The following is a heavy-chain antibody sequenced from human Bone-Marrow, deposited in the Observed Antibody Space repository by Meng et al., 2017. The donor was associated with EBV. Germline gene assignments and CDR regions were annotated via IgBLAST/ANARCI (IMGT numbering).Heavy chain of an antibody. CDR2: IDPNSGVT. V-gene: IGHV1-2*04. D-gene: IGHD2-15*01. J-gene: IGHJ3*02. CDR1: GFTFTDFY. CDR3: TRDMKDHASEI. Sequence: QVQLVQSGAEVKKPGASVRVSCKASGFTFTDFYLHWVRQAPGQGLEWMGWIDPNSGVTNYAQSFQGLVTMTRDTSISTAYMELSRLRSDDTAVYYCTRDMKDHASEIWGQGTMVTVSS.